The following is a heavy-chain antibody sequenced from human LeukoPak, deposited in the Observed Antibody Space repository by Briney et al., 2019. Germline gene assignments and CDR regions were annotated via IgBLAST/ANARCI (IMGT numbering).Heavy chain of an antibody. Sequence: SGGSLRLSCEASGFSVSGNDMSWVRQAPGKGLECVSVIDRGGSTFADSVKGRFTISRDNSKNTLYLQMNSLRVEDTAEFYCAKRVGYGYGMDVWGQGTTVTVSS. J-gene: IGHJ6*02. V-gene: IGHV3-53*01. D-gene: IGHD6-13*01. CDR2: IDRGGST. CDR3: AKRVGYGYGMDV. CDR1: GFSVSGND.